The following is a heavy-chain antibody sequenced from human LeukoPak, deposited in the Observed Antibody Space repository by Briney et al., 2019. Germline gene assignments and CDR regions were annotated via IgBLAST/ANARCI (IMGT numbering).Heavy chain of an antibody. Sequence: SETLSLTCTVSGYSISSGYFWGWIRQPPGKGLEWIGTIYRSGSTYYNASLESRVTISVDTSKNQFSLKLSSVTAADTAVYYCARRGPPRTMLRGVKSGWFDPWGQGTLVTVSS. J-gene: IGHJ5*02. V-gene: IGHV4-38-2*02. CDR2: IYRSGST. D-gene: IGHD3-10*01. CDR3: ARRGPPRTMLRGVKSGWFDP. CDR1: GYSISSGYF.